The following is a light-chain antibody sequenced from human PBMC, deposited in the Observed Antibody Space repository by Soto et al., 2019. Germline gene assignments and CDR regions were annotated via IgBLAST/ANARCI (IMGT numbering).Light chain of an antibody. J-gene: IGLJ3*02. Sequence: QSVLTQPPSVSAAPGQKVSISCSGSSSNIGNSYVSWYQQLPGTAPKLLVYDNRERPSGIPDRFSGSKSGTSAALVITGLQTGDEADYYCGTWDTDLRGGVFGGGTKLTVL. V-gene: IGLV1-51*01. CDR1: SSNIGNSY. CDR2: DNR. CDR3: GTWDTDLRGGV.